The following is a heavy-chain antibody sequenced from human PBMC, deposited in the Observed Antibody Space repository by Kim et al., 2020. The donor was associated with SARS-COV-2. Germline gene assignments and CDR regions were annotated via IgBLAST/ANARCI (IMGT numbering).Heavy chain of an antibody. J-gene: IGHJ4*02. D-gene: IGHD1-1*01. Sequence: HYAHSVKGRCTNSRDNSKATLYLQLNSLTAEDTAVYFCAKLSYTTENYWGQGTLVTGSS. V-gene: IGHV3-23*01. CDR3: AKLSYTTENY.